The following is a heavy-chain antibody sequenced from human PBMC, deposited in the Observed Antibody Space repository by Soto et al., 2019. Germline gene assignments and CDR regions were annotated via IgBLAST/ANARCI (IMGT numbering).Heavy chain of an antibody. CDR3: AKHDRNARPRLVSRFLESLWYFDS. CDR2: ISGNGGNK. D-gene: IGHD3-3*01. CDR1: GFTFSIYA. Sequence: GGSLRLSCAASGFTFSIYAMSWVRQAPGKGLEWVSGISGNGGNKYYADSVRGRFTISRDNSKNTVNLQMNSLRAEDTAVYYCAKHDRNARPRLVSRFLESLWYFDSWGQGTLVTVSS. V-gene: IGHV3-23*01. J-gene: IGHJ4*02.